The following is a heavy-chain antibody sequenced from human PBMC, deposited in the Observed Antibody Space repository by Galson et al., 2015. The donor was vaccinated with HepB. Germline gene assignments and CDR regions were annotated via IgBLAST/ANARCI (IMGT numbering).Heavy chain of an antibody. D-gene: IGHD2-2*01. CDR1: GDSVSGNSAA. Sequence: CAISGDSVSGNSAAWNWIRQPLSGGLEWLGRTSYRSKWYNDYAVSVKSRITINPDTSKNQFSLQLNSVTPEDTAVYYCARINGRHCSSTSCYAGGYYYYYVLALWCPGTPVPVSS. V-gene: IGHV6-1*01. J-gene: IGHJ6*02. CDR2: TSYRSKWYN. CDR3: ARINGRHCSSTSCYAGGYYYYYVLAL.